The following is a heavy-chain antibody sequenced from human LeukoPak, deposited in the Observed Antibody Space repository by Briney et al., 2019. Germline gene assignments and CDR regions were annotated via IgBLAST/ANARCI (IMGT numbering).Heavy chain of an antibody. CDR3: ARAYYYDSSAQSTLFDY. CDR2: IIPIFGTA. CDR1: GGTFSSYA. D-gene: IGHD3-22*01. J-gene: IGHJ4*02. V-gene: IGHV1-69*01. Sequence: SVKVSCKASGGTFSSYAISWVRQAPGQGLEWMGGIIPIFGTANYAQKFQGRVTITADESTSTAYMELSSLRSEDTAVYYCARAYYYDSSAQSTLFDYWGQGTLVTVSS.